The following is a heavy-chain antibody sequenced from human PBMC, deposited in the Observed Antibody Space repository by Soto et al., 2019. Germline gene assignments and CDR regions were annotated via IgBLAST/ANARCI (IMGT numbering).Heavy chain of an antibody. CDR1: GYTFTDYY. J-gene: IGHJ4*02. Sequence: ASVKVSCKASGYTFTDYYIHWVRQAPGQGLEWMGYINPNSGATNYAHRFQGWVTMTRDTSINTAFMYLSRLKSDDTAVYYCARDKITGRFDDWGQGTLVTVSS. CDR3: ARDKITGRFDD. CDR2: INPNSGAT. D-gene: IGHD2-8*02. V-gene: IGHV1-2*04.